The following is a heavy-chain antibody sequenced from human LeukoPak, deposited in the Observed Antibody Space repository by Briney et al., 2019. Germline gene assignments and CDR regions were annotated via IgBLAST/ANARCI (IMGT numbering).Heavy chain of an antibody. D-gene: IGHD2-21*02. Sequence: VASVKVSCKASGYTFTSYYMHWVRQAPGQGLEWMGIINPSGGSTSYAQKFQGRVTMTRNTSISTAYMELSSLRSEDTAVYYCARGIGRYCGGDCYGDAFDIWGQGTMVTVSS. CDR2: INPSGGST. CDR1: GYTFTSYY. CDR3: ARGIGRYCGGDCYGDAFDI. J-gene: IGHJ3*02. V-gene: IGHV1-46*01.